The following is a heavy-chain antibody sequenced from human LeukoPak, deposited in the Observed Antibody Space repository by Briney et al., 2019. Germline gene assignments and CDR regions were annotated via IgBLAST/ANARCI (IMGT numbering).Heavy chain of an antibody. CDR1: GGSFSGYY. CDR3: ARDNLGWFDP. D-gene: IGHD1-14*01. V-gene: IGHV4-34*01. CDR2: INHSGST. Sequence: PSETLSLTCAVYGGSFSGYYWSWIRQPPGKGLEWIGEINHSGSTNYNPSLKSRVTISVDTSKNQFSLKLSSVTAADTAVYYCARDNLGWFDPWGQGTLVTVSS. J-gene: IGHJ5*02.